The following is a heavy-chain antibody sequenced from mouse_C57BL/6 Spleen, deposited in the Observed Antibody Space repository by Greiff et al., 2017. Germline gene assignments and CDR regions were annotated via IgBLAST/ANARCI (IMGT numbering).Heavy chain of an antibody. Sequence: VQLQQSGAELARPGASVKLSCKASGYTFTSYGISWVKQRTGQGLEWIGEIYPRSGNTYYNEKFKGKATLTADKSSSTAYMELRSLTSEDSAVYFCASYGSSYEGYFDYWGQGTTLTVSS. V-gene: IGHV1-81*01. CDR1: GYTFTSYG. J-gene: IGHJ2*01. CDR2: IYPRSGNT. CDR3: ASYGSSYEGYFDY. D-gene: IGHD1-1*01.